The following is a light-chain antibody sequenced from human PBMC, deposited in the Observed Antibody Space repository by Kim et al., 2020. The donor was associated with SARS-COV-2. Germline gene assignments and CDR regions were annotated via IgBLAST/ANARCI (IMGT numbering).Light chain of an antibody. CDR2: QDS. CDR1: NLWNDF. V-gene: IGLV3-1*01. Sequence: VSHTQTASITCSAYNLWNDFTWCYQHQPNPPPFFIIYQDSRRPASIPGRFCGSNSGNAATLTISGTQDMDEADYYCQAWDRTTGVFGGGTQLTVL. J-gene: IGLJ3*02. CDR3: QAWDRTTGV.